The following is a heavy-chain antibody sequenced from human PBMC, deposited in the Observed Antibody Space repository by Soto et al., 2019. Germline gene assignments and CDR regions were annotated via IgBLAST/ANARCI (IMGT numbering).Heavy chain of an antibody. Sequence: ASVKVSCKASGYTFTSYGISWVRQAPGQGLEWMGWISAYNGNTNYAQKLQGRVTMTTDTSTSTAYMELRSLRSDETAVYYCAIRPPQYSYGSNYSYGMVVSGQGTTVTVSS. V-gene: IGHV1-18*01. CDR2: ISAYNGNT. D-gene: IGHD5-18*01. CDR3: AIRPPQYSYGSNYSYGMVV. CDR1: GYTFTSYG. J-gene: IGHJ6*02.